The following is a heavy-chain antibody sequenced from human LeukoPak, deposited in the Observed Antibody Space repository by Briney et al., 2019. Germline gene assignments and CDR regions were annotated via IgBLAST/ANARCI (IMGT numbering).Heavy chain of an antibody. CDR2: IYYSGST. Sequence: SETLSLTCTISGGSISSISYYWGWIRQPPGKGLEWIGYIYYSGSTNYNPSLKSRVTISVDTSKNQFSLKLSSVTAADTAVYYCARDGRSRGSQNFDYWGQGTLVTVSS. CDR1: GGSISSISYY. D-gene: IGHD2-2*01. CDR3: ARDGRSRGSQNFDY. J-gene: IGHJ4*02. V-gene: IGHV4-61*01.